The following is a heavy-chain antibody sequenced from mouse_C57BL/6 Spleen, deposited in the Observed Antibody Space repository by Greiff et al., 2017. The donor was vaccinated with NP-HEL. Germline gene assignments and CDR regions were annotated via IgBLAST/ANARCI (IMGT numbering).Heavy chain of an antibody. CDR2: ISSGGSYT. J-gene: IGHJ2*01. V-gene: IGHV5-6*01. CDR3: ARHEGDF. Sequence: EVQGVESGGDLVKPGGSLKLSCAASGFTFSSYGMSWVRQTPDKRLEWVATISSGGSYTYYPDSVKGRFTISRDNAKNTLYLQMSSLKSEDTAMYYCARHEGDFWGQGTTLTVSS. CDR1: GFTFSSYG.